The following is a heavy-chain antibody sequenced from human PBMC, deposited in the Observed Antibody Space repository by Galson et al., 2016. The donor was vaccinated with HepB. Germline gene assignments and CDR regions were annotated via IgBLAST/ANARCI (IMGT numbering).Heavy chain of an antibody. J-gene: IGHJ4*02. Sequence: SLRLSCAASEFPFSTYGMHWVRQAPGKGLEWMANIKEDGSDKYYVDSVKGRFTISRDNTKNSLYLQMNSLRAEDTAVYYCARDRGWLAHDYWGQGTLVTVSS. D-gene: IGHD6-19*01. CDR3: ARDRGWLAHDY. CDR2: IKEDGSDK. CDR1: EFPFSTYG. V-gene: IGHV3-7*01.